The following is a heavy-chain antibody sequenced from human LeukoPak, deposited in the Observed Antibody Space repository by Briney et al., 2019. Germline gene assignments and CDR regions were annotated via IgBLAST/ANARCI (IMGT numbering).Heavy chain of an antibody. Sequence: SVKVSCKASGGTFSSYAISWVRQAPGQGLEWMGGIIPIFGTANYAQKFQGRVTITADESTSTAYMELSSLRSEDTAVYYCAKEDGTMVRGVIIPPDYWGQGTLVTVSS. CDR2: IIPIFGTA. J-gene: IGHJ4*02. CDR1: GGTFSSYA. CDR3: AKEDGTMVRGVIIPPDY. V-gene: IGHV1-69*13. D-gene: IGHD3-10*01.